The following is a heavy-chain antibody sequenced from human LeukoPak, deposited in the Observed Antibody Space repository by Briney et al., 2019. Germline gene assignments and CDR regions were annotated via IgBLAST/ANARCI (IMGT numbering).Heavy chain of an antibody. V-gene: IGHV1-18*01. D-gene: IGHD6-13*01. J-gene: IGHJ6*03. CDR3: ARAPAYSSSWYLRGDYYYMDV. Sequence: ASVKVSCKASGYTFTSYGISWVRQAPGQGLEWMGWISAYNGNTNYAHKLQGRVTMTTDTSTSTAYMELRSLRSDDTAVYYCARAPAYSSSWYLRGDYYYMDVWGKGTTVTVSS. CDR2: ISAYNGNT. CDR1: GYTFTSYG.